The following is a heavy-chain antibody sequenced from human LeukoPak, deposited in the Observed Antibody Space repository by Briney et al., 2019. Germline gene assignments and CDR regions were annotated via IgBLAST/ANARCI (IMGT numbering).Heavy chain of an antibody. CDR1: GYSFTSYG. CDR3: ARGGRDGMDV. V-gene: IGHV1-18*01. CDR2: VSAYDGST. J-gene: IGHJ6*02. Sequence: ASVKVSCRASGYSFTSYGFTWVRRAPGQGLEWMGWVSAYDGSTNYAQKIRGRVTMTTDASKNTVYMELRSLRFDDTAVYYCARGGRDGMDVWGQGTTVTVSS. D-gene: IGHD3-10*01.